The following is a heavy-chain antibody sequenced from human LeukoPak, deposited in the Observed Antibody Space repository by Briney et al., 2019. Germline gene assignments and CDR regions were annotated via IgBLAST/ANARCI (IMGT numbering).Heavy chain of an antibody. CDR3: ATRHSSVAGLDY. V-gene: IGHV3-30-3*01. CDR1: ALTFSNYV. Sequence: GGSLRLSCVVSALTFSNYVLYWVRQAPGKGLEWVAVISYDGSDQYYTDSVKGRFTISRDNSRNTLYLQMNSLTPEDTAMYYCATRHSSVAGLDYWGQGILVTVSS. CDR2: ISYDGSDQ. J-gene: IGHJ4*02. D-gene: IGHD6-13*01.